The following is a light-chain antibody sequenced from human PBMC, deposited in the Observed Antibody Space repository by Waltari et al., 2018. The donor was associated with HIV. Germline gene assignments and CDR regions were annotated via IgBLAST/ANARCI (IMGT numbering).Light chain of an antibody. V-gene: IGLV3-1*01. J-gene: IGLJ2*01. CDR2: QDS. CDR1: KLGDKY. CDR3: QAWDSRTS. Sequence: SYELTQPPSVSVSPGKTASITCPGDKLGDKYVGWYQQKAGQSPVLVIFQDSKRPSGIPVRFAGSNSGNTATLTISGTQAMDEADYYCQAWDSRTSFGGGTKLTVL.